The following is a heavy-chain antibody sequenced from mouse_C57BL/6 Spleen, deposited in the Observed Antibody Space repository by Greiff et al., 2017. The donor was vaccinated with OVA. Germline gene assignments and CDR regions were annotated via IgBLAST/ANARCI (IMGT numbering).Heavy chain of an antibody. CDR1: GYTFTDYY. Sequence: VQLQQSGPELVKPGASVKISCKASGYTFTDYYMNWVKQSHGKSLEWIGDINPNNGGTSYNQKFKGKATLTVDKSSSTAYMELRSLTSEDSAVYDCARGMASPWFAYWGQGTLVTVSA. CDR2: INPNNGGT. J-gene: IGHJ3*01. CDR3: ARGMASPWFAY. D-gene: IGHD2-3*01. V-gene: IGHV1-26*01.